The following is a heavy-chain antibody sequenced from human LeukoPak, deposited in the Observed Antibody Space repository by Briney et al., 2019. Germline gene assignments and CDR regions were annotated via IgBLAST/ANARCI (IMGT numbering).Heavy chain of an antibody. V-gene: IGHV1-69*17. J-gene: IGHJ4*02. CDR1: RGTFISYA. CDR3: ARDAEDSSGYSLDY. D-gene: IGHD3-22*01. CDR2: IIPIFCIS. Sequence: GASVKDSCKSSRGTFISYAISWVRQAPGKRLEWMGCIIPIFCISNYAQKFQGRVTITADKSTSTAYMELSSLRSEDTAVYYCARDAEDSSGYSLDYWGQGTLVTVSS.